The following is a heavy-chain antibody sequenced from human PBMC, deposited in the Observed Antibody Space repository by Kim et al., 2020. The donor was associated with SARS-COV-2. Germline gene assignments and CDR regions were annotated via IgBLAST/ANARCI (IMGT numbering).Heavy chain of an antibody. J-gene: IGHJ4*02. V-gene: IGHV3-7*01. CDR3: ARVRDYGSGSYYGY. D-gene: IGHD3-10*01. CDR1: GFTFSSYW. Sequence: GGSLRLSCAASGFTFSSYWMSWVRQAPGKGLEWVANIKQDGSEKYYVDSVKGRFTISRDNAKNSLYLQMNSLRAEDTAVYYCARVRDYGSGSYYGYWGQGTLVTVSS. CDR2: IKQDGSEK.